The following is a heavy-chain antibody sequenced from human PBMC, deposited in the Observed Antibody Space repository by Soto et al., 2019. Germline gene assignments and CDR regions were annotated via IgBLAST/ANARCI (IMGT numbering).Heavy chain of an antibody. V-gene: IGHV4-61*01. CDR3: ASRIGVARTAYYYYCMDV. Sequence: QVQLQESGPGLVKPSETLSLTCTVSGGSVSSGSYYWSWIRQPPGKGLEWIGYIYYSGSTNYNPSLTSRVTITVATCKTRFSLNLSSVPPAETAPYYCASRIGVARTAYYYYCMDVWGQGTTVTVSS. D-gene: IGHD5-12*01. CDR1: GGSVSSGSYY. J-gene: IGHJ6*02. CDR2: IYYSGST.